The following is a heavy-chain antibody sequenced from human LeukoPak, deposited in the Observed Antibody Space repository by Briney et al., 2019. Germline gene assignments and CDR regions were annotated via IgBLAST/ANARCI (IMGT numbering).Heavy chain of an antibody. CDR3: ARGLEYYYGSGIYDY. D-gene: IGHD3-10*01. CDR1: GFTVSSNY. V-gene: IGHV3-53*01. J-gene: IGHJ4*02. Sequence: GGSLRLSCAASGFTVSSNYMSWVRQAPGKGLEWVSVIYSGGSTYYADSVKGRFTISRDNSKNTLYLQMNSLRAEDTAVYYCARGLEYYYGSGIYDYWGQGTLVTVSS. CDR2: IYSGGST.